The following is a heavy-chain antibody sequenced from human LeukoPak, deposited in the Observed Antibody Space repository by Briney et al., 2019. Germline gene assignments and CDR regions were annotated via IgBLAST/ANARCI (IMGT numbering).Heavy chain of an antibody. CDR2: INPNSGGT. CDR1: VYTFTGYY. Sequence: ASVTVSCKASVYTFTGYYMHWVRQAPGQGHEGMGWINPNSGGTNYAQKFQGRVTMTRDTSISTAYMELSRLRSDDTAVYYCARVSRRSEYGDYGTWGQGTLVTVSS. J-gene: IGHJ5*02. CDR3: ARVSRRSEYGDYGT. V-gene: IGHV1-2*02. D-gene: IGHD4-17*01.